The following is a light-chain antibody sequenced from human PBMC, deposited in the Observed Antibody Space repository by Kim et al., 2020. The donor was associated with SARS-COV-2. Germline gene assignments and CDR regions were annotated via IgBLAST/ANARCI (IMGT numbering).Light chain of an antibody. CDR1: NIGSKS. V-gene: IGLV3-21*04. Sequence: SYELTQPPSVSGAPGKTARITCGGNNIGSKSVHWYQQKPGQAPVLVIYYDSDRPSGIPERFSGSNSGNTATLTISRVEVGDEADYYWQVWDSSSDHPRVFGGGTKLTVL. CDR2: YDS. CDR3: QVWDSSSDHPRV. J-gene: IGLJ3*02.